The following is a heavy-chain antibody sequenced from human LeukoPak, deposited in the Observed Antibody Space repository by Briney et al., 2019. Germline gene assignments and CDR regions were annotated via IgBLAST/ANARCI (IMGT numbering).Heavy chain of an antibody. CDR3: ARICGSTSCYDY. CDR1: GGTFSSYA. D-gene: IGHD2-2*01. J-gene: IGHJ4*02. CDR2: ISAYNGNT. V-gene: IGHV1-18*01. Sequence: ASVKVSCKASGGTFSSYAISWVRQAPGQGLEWMGWISAYNGNTNYAQKLQGRVTMTTDTSTSTAYMELRSLRSDDTAVYYCARICGSTSCYDYWGQGTLVTVSS.